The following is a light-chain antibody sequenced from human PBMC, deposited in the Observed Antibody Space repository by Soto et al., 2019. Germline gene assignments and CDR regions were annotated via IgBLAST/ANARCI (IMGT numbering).Light chain of an antibody. CDR1: QGISSY. J-gene: IGKJ4*01. V-gene: IGKV1-9*01. Sequence: IQLTQSPSSLSASVGDRVTITCRASQGISSYLAWYQQKPGKAPKLLIYAASTLQSGVPSRFSSSGSVTDFTLTISSLQPEDFATYYCQQLNSYPPLTFGGGTKVEIK. CDR3: QQLNSYPPLT. CDR2: AAS.